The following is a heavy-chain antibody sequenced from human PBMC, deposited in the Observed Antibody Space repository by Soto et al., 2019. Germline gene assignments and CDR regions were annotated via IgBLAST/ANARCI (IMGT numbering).Heavy chain of an antibody. CDR3: ARFVRSCSATTCSTRADV. D-gene: IGHD2-2*01. CDR2: IYSGGST. Sequence: ASETLSLTCTVSGGFVNSDTHSWSWIRQTPGKRLEWIGFIYSGGSTKNPSLRSRATMSVDTSKNQFSLKLRSVIVADTAVYHCARFVRSCSATTCSTRADVWGQGITDTVSS. J-gene: IGHJ6*02. CDR1: GGFVNSDTHS. V-gene: IGHV4-61*01.